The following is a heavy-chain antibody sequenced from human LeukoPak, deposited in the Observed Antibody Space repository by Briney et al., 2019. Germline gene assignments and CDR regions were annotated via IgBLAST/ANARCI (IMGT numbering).Heavy chain of an antibody. V-gene: IGHV4-59*01. CDR2: IYYSGST. D-gene: IGHD5-24*01. Sequence: PSETLSLTCTVSGVSISSYYWSWIRQPPGKGLEWIGYIYYSGSTNYNPSLKSRVTISVDTSKNQFSLKLSSVTAADTAVYYCAREWMALFDYWGQGTLVTVSS. J-gene: IGHJ4*02. CDR3: AREWMALFDY. CDR1: GVSISSYY.